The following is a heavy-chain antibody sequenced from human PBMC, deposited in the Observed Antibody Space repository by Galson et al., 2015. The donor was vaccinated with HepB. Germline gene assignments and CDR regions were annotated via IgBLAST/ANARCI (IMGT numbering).Heavy chain of an antibody. D-gene: IGHD4-17*01. Sequence: SVKVSCKASGYTFTSYYMHWVRQAPGQGLEWMGIINPSGGSTSYAQKFQGRVTMTRDTSTSTVYMELSSLRSEDTAVYYCASHSMTTVTPLGYWGQGTLVTVSS. CDR2: INPSGGST. J-gene: IGHJ4*02. CDR3: ASHSMTTVTPLGY. CDR1: GYTFTSYY. V-gene: IGHV1-46*01.